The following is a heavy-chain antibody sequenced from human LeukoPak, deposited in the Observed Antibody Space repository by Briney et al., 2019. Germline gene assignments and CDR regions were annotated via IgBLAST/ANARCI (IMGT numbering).Heavy chain of an antibody. V-gene: IGHV1-2*02. Sequence: ASVKVSCKASGNTFTDYYLHWVRQAPGQGLEWMGWINTNSGGTRYAQKFQGGVTMTRDTSISTAFLELSRLTSDDTAVYYCARGYPNYYGPWGQGTTVTVSS. J-gene: IGHJ3*01. CDR1: GNTFTDYY. CDR2: INTNSGGT. CDR3: ARGYPNYYGP. D-gene: IGHD3-10*01.